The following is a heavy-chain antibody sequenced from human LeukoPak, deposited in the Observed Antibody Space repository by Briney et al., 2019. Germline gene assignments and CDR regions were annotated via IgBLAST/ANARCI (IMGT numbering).Heavy chain of an antibody. CDR1: GGTFIRYA. Sequence: SVKVSCKASGGTFIRYAISWLLQAPGQGLEWMGGITPMFGTANYAQKFQGRVTITADESTSTAYMELSSLRSEDTAVYYCARDGDSIYCSSTSCPIWFDPWGQGTLVTVSS. V-gene: IGHV1-69*01. CDR3: ARDGDSIYCSSTSCPIWFDP. J-gene: IGHJ5*02. D-gene: IGHD2-2*01. CDR2: ITPMFGTA.